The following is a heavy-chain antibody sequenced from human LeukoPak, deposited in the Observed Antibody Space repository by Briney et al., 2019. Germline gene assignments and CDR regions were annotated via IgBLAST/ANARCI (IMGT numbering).Heavy chain of an antibody. CDR3: ARAAPRSGYHPNAFDI. J-gene: IGHJ3*02. D-gene: IGHD3-22*01. CDR2: ISSSSSYI. CDR1: GFTFSSYS. V-gene: IGHV3-21*01. Sequence: GGSLRLSCAASGFTFSSYSMNWVRQAPGKGLEWVSSISSSSSYIYYADSVKGRFTISRDNAKNSLYLQMNSLRAEDTAVYYCARAAPRSGYHPNAFDIWGQGTMVTVSS.